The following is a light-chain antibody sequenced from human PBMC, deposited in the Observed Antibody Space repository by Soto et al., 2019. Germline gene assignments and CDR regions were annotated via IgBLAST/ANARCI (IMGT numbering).Light chain of an antibody. CDR2: DVS. J-gene: IGLJ2*01. CDR3: SSYTSNNTPV. Sequence: QSALTQPASVSGSPGQSITISCTGTSSDVGAYNYVSWYQQHPGKAPKLMIYDVSNRPSGVSNRFSGSKSGNTASLTISGLQAEDEADYHCSSYTSNNTPVFGGGTKLTVL. CDR1: SSDVGAYNY. V-gene: IGLV2-14*03.